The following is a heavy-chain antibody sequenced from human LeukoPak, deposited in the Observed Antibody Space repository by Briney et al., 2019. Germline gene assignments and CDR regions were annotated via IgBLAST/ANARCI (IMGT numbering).Heavy chain of an antibody. D-gene: IGHD3-22*01. CDR3: AREGEVSSGYYFGDVGSDP. CDR1: GGSFSGYY. J-gene: IGHJ5*02. Sequence: SETLSLTCAVYGGSFSGYYWSWIRQPPGKGLEWIGEINHSGSTNYSPSLKSRVTISVDTSKNQFSLKLSSVTAADTAVYYCAREGEVSSGYYFGDVGSDPGGEGTRFTFSS. CDR2: INHSGST. V-gene: IGHV4-34*01.